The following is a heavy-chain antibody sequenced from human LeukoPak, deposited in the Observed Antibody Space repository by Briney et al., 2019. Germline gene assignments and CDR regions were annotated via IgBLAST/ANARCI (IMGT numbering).Heavy chain of an antibody. CDR1: GGSISSYY. D-gene: IGHD2-15*01. J-gene: IGHJ5*02. V-gene: IGHV4-59*01. CDR3: ARVGCSGGSCGWFDP. Sequence: SETLSLTCTVSGGSISSYYWSWIRQPPGKGLEWIGYIYYSGSTNYNPSLKSRVTISVDTSKNQFSLKLSSVAAADAAVYYCARVGCSGGSCGWFDPWGQGTLVTVSS. CDR2: IYYSGST.